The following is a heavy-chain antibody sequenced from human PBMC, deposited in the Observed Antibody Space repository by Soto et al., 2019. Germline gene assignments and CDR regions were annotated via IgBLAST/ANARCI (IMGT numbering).Heavy chain of an antibody. J-gene: IGHJ5*02. CDR1: GYTFTRFA. V-gene: IGHV1-18*01. CDR2: ISAYNGNT. CDR3: ARDYYYDSRGYTRFAP. D-gene: IGHD3-22*01. Sequence: QVQLVQSGAEVKKPGASVKVSCTASGYTFTRFAISWVRQAPGQGLEWMGWISAYNGNTNYAQKLQGRVTMTTDTSTSTAYMELRSLRSDDTAVYYCARDYYYDSRGYTRFAPWGQGTLVTVSS.